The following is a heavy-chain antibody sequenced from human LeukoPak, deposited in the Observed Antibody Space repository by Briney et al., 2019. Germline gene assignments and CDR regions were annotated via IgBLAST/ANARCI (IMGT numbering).Heavy chain of an antibody. J-gene: IGHJ5*02. CDR3: ARGSITMVRGVISPNWFDA. CDR2: INPNSGGT. Sequence: ASVKVSCKASGYTFTSYGFSWVRQAPGQGLEWMGWINPNSGGTNYAQKFQGWVTMTRDTSISTAYMELSRLRSDDTAVYYCARGSITMVRGVISPNWFDAWGQGTLVTVSS. D-gene: IGHD3-10*01. CDR1: GYTFTSYG. V-gene: IGHV1-2*04.